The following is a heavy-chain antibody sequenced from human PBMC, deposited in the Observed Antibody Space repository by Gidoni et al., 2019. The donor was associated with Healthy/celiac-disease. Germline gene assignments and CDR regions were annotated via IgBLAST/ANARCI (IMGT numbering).Heavy chain of an antibody. D-gene: IGHD3-10*01. V-gene: IGHV4-59*01. Sequence: QVQLQESGPGLVKPSETLSLTCTGSGGSISSYDWSWIRQPPGKGLEWIGYIYYSGSTNYNPSLKSRVTISVDTSKNQFSLKLSSVTAADTAVYYCARELAVRGVMGGMDVWGQGTTVTVSS. J-gene: IGHJ6*02. CDR1: GGSISSYD. CDR2: IYYSGST. CDR3: ARELAVRGVMGGMDV.